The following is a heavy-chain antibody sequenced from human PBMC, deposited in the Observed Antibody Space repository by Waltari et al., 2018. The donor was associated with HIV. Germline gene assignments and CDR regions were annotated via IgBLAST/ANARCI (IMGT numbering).Heavy chain of an antibody. J-gene: IGHJ4*02. CDR1: GYTFTSYG. CDR3: AAGYSYGNIDY. V-gene: IGHV1-18*01. Sequence: QVQLVQSGAEVKKPGASVKVSCKASGYTFTSYGISWVRQAHGQGLEWMGWISAYNGNTNYGQKRQGRVTRTTATSTSTAYMELRSLRSDDTAVYYCAAGYSYGNIDYWGQGTLVTVSS. D-gene: IGHD5-18*01. CDR2: ISAYNGNT.